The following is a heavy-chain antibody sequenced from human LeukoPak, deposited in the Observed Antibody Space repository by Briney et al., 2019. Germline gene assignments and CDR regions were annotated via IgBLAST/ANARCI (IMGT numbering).Heavy chain of an antibody. CDR2: IKQDGCGK. J-gene: IGHJ4*02. Sequence: GGSLRLSCAASGFTFSNYWMSWVRQAPGKGLEWVANIKQDGCGKYYVDSVKGRFTISRDNAKSSLYLRMNSLGAEDTAVYSCARALIVVGSYFDYWGQGTLVTVSS. V-gene: IGHV3-7*01. D-gene: IGHD2-15*01. CDR3: ARALIVVGSYFDY. CDR1: GFTFSNYW.